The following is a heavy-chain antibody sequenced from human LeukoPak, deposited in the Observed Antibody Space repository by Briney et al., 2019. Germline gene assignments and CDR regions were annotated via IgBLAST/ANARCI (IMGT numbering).Heavy chain of an antibody. D-gene: IGHD3-10*01. Sequence: PSQTLSLTCTVSAPSISIRSYYWRSIRQPAGKGVEWIGRMYLSGNTNYNPSLKSRVTISLDTSKNQISLKLSSVTAADAAVYYCAREWFGEFLHAFDLWGQGTMVTVSS. CDR3: AREWFGEFLHAFDL. J-gene: IGHJ3*01. CDR2: MYLSGNT. CDR1: APSISIRSYY. V-gene: IGHV4-61*02.